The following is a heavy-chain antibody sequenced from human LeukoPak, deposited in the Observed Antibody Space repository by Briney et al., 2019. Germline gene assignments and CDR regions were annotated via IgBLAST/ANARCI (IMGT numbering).Heavy chain of an antibody. V-gene: IGHV3-15*01. CDR3: TTGYFGTY. CDR1: GFTFSNAW. D-gene: IGHD3-9*01. CDR2: IKSKTDGGTT. Sequence: GRSLRLSCAASGFTFSNAWMSWVRQAQGKGLEWVGRIKSKTDGGTTHYAAAVKGRFTISRDDSKNTLYVQMNSLKTEDTAVYYCTTGYFGTYWGQGALVTVSS. J-gene: IGHJ4*02.